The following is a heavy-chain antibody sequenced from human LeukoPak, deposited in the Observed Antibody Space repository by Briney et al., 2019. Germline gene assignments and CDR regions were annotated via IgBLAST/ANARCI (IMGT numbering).Heavy chain of an antibody. Sequence: SVKVSCKASGGTFSSYAISWVRQAPGQGLEWMGRIIPILGIANYAQKFQGRVTITADKSTSTAYMELSSLRSEDTAVYYCARAGYSSGWVDYWGQGTLVTVSS. CDR1: GGTFSSYA. CDR2: IIPILGIA. D-gene: IGHD6-19*01. CDR3: ARAGYSSGWVDY. V-gene: IGHV1-69*04. J-gene: IGHJ4*02.